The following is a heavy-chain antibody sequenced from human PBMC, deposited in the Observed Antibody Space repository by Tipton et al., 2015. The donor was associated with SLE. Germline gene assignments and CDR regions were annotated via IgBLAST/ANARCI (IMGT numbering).Heavy chain of an antibody. J-gene: IGHJ4*02. CDR2: IWYDGSNK. CDR1: GFTFSTYG. Sequence: SGFTFSTYGMHWVRQAPGKGLEWVAVIWYDGSNKDYADSVRGRFTISRDNSENTLYLQMNSLRAEDTAVYYCAKDPVKMAARPNYFDFWGQGTLVTVSS. D-gene: IGHD6-6*01. V-gene: IGHV3-33*06. CDR3: AKDPVKMAARPNYFDF.